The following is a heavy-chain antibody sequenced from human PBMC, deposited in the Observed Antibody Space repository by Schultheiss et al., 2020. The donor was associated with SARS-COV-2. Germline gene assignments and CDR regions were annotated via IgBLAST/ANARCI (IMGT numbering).Heavy chain of an antibody. CDR3: ARGRGTTVANWFDP. Sequence: GGSLRLSCTASGFTFGDYAMHWVRQAPGKGLEWVAVISYDGSNKYYADSVKGRFTISRDNSKNTLYLQMNSLRAEDTAVYYCARGRGTTVANWFDPWGQGTLVTVSS. CDR2: ISYDGSNK. D-gene: IGHD4-11*01. V-gene: IGHV3-30*01. J-gene: IGHJ5*02. CDR1: GFTFGDYA.